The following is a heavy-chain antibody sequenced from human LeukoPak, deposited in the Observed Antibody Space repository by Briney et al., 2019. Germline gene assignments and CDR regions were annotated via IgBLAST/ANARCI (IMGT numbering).Heavy chain of an antibody. D-gene: IGHD1-26*01. CDR3: GKDIGPLVGARVEN. Sequence: GGSLRLSCAASGFTFDDYAMHWVRQAPGKGLEWVSGISWNSGSIGYADSVKGRFTISRDNAKNSLFLQMNSLRAEDTAFYYCGKDIGPLVGARVENWGQGTLVTVSS. J-gene: IGHJ4*02. CDR1: GFTFDDYA. V-gene: IGHV3-9*01. CDR2: ISWNSGSI.